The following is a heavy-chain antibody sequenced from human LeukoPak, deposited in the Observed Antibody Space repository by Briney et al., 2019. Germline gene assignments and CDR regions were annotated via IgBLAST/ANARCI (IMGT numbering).Heavy chain of an antibody. CDR2: IDNGGTA. Sequence: PSETLSLTCTVSGGSISWTSYYWGWIRQPPGQGLAWIGSIDNGGTAYYNPSLKSRVTMSVDTSKNQFSLKLSSVTAADTAVYYCARHGEGGLRYHDYWGQGTLVTVSS. CDR3: ARHGEGGLRYHDY. V-gene: IGHV4-39*01. D-gene: IGHD3-9*01. CDR1: GGSISWTSYY. J-gene: IGHJ4*02.